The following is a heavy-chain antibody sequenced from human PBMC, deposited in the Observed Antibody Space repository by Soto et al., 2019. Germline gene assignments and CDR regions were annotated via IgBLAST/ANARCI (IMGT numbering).Heavy chain of an antibody. Sequence: QVQLVQSGPEVKKPEASVKVSCKTSGYTFTSSGISWVRQAPGQGPEWMGWISGHNGGTNFARNFQDRVTLTIDSSTTTAYMEVRSLSFADTAIYYCARDQGGYGIFDDWGQGTLVIVSS. J-gene: IGHJ4*02. D-gene: IGHD5-12*01. CDR1: GYTFTSSG. CDR2: ISGHNGGT. CDR3: ARDQGGYGIFDD. V-gene: IGHV1-18*04.